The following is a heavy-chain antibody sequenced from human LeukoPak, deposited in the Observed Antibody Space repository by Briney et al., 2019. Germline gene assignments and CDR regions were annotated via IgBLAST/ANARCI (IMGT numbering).Heavy chain of an antibody. D-gene: IGHD1-26*01. Sequence: GASVKVSCKASGYTFTSYGISWVRQAPGQGLEWMGWMNPNSDNTGYAQKFQGRVTMTRNTSISTAYMELSSLRSEDTAVYYCARSPRELDAFDIWGQGTMVTVSS. J-gene: IGHJ3*02. CDR3: ARSPRELDAFDI. V-gene: IGHV1-8*02. CDR2: MNPNSDNT. CDR1: GYTFTSYG.